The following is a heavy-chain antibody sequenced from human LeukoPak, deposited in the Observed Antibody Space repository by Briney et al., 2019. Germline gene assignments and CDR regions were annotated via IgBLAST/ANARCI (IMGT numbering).Heavy chain of an antibody. V-gene: IGHV3-30-3*01. CDR2: ISKDGSDK. J-gene: IGHJ4*02. CDR1: GFTFSDYA. Sequence: QPGRSLRLSCAASGFTFSDYAMHWVRQAPGKRLEWVAVISKDGSDKYYPGSVRGRFTISRDNSKNTIYLQMDSLRAEDTAIYYCARDYWWNYDYWGQGTLVTVSS. CDR3: ARDYWWNYDY. D-gene: IGHD1-7*01.